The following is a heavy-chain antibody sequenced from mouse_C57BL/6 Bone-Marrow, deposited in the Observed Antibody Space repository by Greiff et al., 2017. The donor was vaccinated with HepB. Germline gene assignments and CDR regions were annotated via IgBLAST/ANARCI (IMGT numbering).Heavy chain of an antibody. CDR1: GFSLTSYG. CDR2: IWSDGST. J-gene: IGHJ1*03. CDR3: ARHGGGTIYDGWYFDV. Sequence: VQLKESGPGLVAPSQRLSITCTVSGFSLTSYGVHWVRQPPGKGLEWLVVIWSDGSTTYNSALKSRLSISKDNSKSQVFLKMNSLQTDDTAMYYCARHGGGTIYDGWYFDVWGTGTTVTVSS. D-gene: IGHD2-3*01. V-gene: IGHV2-6-1*01.